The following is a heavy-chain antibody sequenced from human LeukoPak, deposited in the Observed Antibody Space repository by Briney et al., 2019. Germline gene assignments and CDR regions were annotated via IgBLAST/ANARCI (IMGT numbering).Heavy chain of an antibody. CDR3: AKDRGYCSSTSCPTLIDY. CDR2: ISGSGGST. J-gene: IGHJ4*02. CDR1: GFTFSSDG. Sequence: GGSLRLSCAASGFTFSSDGMSWVRQAPGKGLEWVSAISGSGGSTYYADSVKVRFTISRANSKNTLYLQMNSLRAEDTAVYYCAKDRGYCSSTSCPTLIDYWGQGTLVTVSS. V-gene: IGHV3-23*01. D-gene: IGHD2-2*01.